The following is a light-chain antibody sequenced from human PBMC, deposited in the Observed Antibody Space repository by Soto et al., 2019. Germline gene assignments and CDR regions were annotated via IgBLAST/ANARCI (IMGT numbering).Light chain of an antibody. J-gene: IGKJ4*01. CDR2: GSS. Sequence: EIVLTQSPGTLSLSPGERATLSCRASQSVSSSYLAWYQQKPGHAPRLLIYGSSSSATGIPDRFSGSGSGTDFTLTISRLEPEDFAVYYCQQYGSSPPLTFGGGTKVDIK. V-gene: IGKV3-20*01. CDR1: QSVSSSY. CDR3: QQYGSSPPLT.